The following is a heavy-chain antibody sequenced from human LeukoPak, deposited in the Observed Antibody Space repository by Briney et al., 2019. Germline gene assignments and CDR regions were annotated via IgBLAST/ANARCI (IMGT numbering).Heavy chain of an antibody. J-gene: IGHJ4*02. CDR1: GFTFSDFA. V-gene: IGHV3-30*04. Sequence: GGSLRLSCAAFGFTFSDFAMHWVRQAPGKGLEWVAVVSYDGVNKYYADSVRGRVSISRDNSKNTLYLQMNSLRPEDTAVYFCRGTYYDSSAFFDLWGRGTLVTVSS. CDR3: RGTYYDSSAFFDL. D-gene: IGHD3-22*01. CDR2: VSYDGVNK.